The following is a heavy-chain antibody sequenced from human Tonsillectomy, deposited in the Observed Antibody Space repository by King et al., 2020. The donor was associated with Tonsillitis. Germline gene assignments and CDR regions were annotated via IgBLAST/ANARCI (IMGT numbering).Heavy chain of an antibody. Sequence: QLVQSGGRVVRPGRSLRLSCTASGFNFDDFDMNWVRQAPGKGLEWVAGLNWNGESTAYADSVKGRFTISRDNANNSMYLQMNSLRAEDTALYYCARGVTYFDHWGQGTLVTVSS. CDR1: GFNFDDFD. CDR3: ARGVTYFDH. V-gene: IGHV3-20*04. J-gene: IGHJ4*02. CDR2: LNWNGEST. D-gene: IGHD2-21*02.